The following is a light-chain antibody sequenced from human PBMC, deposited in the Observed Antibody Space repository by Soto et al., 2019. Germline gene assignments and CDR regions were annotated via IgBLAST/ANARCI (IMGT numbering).Light chain of an antibody. J-gene: IGLJ2*01. CDR3: QSYDSSLSGYVV. CDR1: SSNIGAGYD. CDR2: ANN. Sequence: QSVLTQPPSVSGAPGQRVTISCTGSSSNIGAGYDVYWYQQLPGTAPKLLIYANNNRPSGVPDLFSGSKSGTSASLAITGLQAEDEADYYCQSYDSSLSGYVVLGGGTKLTVL. V-gene: IGLV1-40*01.